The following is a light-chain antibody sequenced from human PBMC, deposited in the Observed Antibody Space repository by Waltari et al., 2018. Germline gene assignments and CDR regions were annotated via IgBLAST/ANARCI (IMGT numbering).Light chain of an antibody. CDR3: QQSYSTPGT. CDR2: AAS. CDR1: QSISSY. Sequence: DIQMTQSPSSLSASVGDSVTITCRASQSISSYLNWYQQKPGKAPKLLIYAASSLQSGVPSRCSGSGSGTDFTLTISSLQPEDFATYYCQQSYSTPGTFGGGTKVEI. V-gene: IGKV1-39*01. J-gene: IGKJ4*01.